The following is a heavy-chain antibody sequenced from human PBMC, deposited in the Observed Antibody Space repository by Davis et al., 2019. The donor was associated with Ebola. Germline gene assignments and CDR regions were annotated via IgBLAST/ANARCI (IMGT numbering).Heavy chain of an antibody. CDR3: ARSRRSSSSWTYYYYGMDV. CDR1: GGTFSSYA. J-gene: IGHJ6*02. Sequence: SVKVSCKASGGTFSSYAISWVRQAPGQGLEWMGGIIPIFGTANYAQKFQGRVTITADESTSTAYMELSRLRSDDTAVYYCARSRRSSSSWTYYYYGMDVWGQGTTVTVSS. D-gene: IGHD6-13*01. V-gene: IGHV1-69*13. CDR2: IIPIFGTA.